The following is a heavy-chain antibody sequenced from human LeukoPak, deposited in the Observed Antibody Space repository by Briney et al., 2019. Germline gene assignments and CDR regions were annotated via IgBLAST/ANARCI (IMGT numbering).Heavy chain of an antibody. CDR3: AKDHSGDLDY. Sequence: QTGGSLRLSCAASGFTFSSYGMHWVRQAPGKGLEWVAFIRYDGSKKYYADSVKGRFTISRDNSKDTLYLQMNSLRAEDTAVYYCAKDHSGDLDYWGQGTLVTVSS. CDR1: GFTFSSYG. D-gene: IGHD3-3*01. CDR2: IRYDGSKK. J-gene: IGHJ4*02. V-gene: IGHV3-30*02.